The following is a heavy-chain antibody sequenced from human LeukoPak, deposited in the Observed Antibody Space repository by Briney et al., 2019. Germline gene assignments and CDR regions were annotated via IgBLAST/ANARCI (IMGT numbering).Heavy chain of an antibody. D-gene: IGHD5-18*01. CDR2: IIPILGIA. J-gene: IGHJ3*02. CDR1: GGTFSSYA. V-gene: IGHV1-69*04. Sequence: SVKVSCKASGGTFSSYAISWVRQAPGQGLEWMGRIIPILGIANYAQKFQGRVTITADKSTSTAYMELSSLRSEDTAVYYCARHGWDTSLAFDIWGQGTMVTVSS. CDR3: ARHGWDTSLAFDI.